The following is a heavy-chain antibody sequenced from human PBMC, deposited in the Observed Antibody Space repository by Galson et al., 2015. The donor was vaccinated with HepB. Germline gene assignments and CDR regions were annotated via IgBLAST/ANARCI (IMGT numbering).Heavy chain of an antibody. Sequence: SLRLSCAASEFTFDTYTINWVRQAPGKGLEWVSSISPSSGYTEYTASVRGRFTISRDNAKNSVYLQMDSLTVEDTAVYFCARDSGQHYYKYYYMDVWGNGTTVTVSS. CDR2: ISPSSGYT. V-gene: IGHV3-21*04. J-gene: IGHJ6*03. CDR3: ARDSGQHYYKYYYMDV. D-gene: IGHD6-13*01. CDR1: EFTFDTYT.